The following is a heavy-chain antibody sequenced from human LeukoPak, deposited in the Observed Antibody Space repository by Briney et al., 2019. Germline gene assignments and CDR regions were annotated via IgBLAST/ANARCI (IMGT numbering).Heavy chain of an antibody. J-gene: IGHJ5*02. Sequence: TSETLSLTCVVSGVSFRGYYWSWIRQPPGKGLEWIGGINHSGSTNYNPSLKSRVTMSVDTSKKQFSLKLTSMTAADTAVYYCARPPKDDFDYCYFDPWGQGYGVTVTA. V-gene: IGHV4-34*01. CDR2: INHSGST. CDR1: GVSFRGYY. D-gene: IGHD3-3*01. CDR3: ARPPKDDFDYCYFDP.